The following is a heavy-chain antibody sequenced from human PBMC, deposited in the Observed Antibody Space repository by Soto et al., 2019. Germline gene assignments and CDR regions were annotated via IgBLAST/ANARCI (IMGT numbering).Heavy chain of an antibody. Sequence: QVQLQESGPGLVKPSETLSLTCTVSGGSISSYYWSWIRQPPGKGLEWIGYIYYSGSTNYNPSLMSRVTISVDTSKNQFSLKLSSVTAADTAVYYCARRKAFDYWGQGTLVTVSS. CDR3: ARRKAFDY. J-gene: IGHJ4*02. CDR2: IYYSGST. CDR1: GGSISSYY. V-gene: IGHV4-59*08.